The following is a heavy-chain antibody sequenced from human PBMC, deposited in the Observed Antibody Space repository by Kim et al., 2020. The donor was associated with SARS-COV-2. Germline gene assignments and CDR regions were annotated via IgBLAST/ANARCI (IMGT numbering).Heavy chain of an antibody. V-gene: IGHV3-30*04. CDR2: ISYDGSNK. Sequence: GGSLRLSCAASGFTFSSYAMHWVRQAPGKGLEWVAVISYDGSNKYYADSVKGRFTISRDNSKNTLYLQMNSLRAEDTAVYYCARDPYSSGWHPSFDYWGQGTLVTVSS. CDR1: GFTFSSYA. J-gene: IGHJ4*02. D-gene: IGHD6-19*01. CDR3: ARDPYSSGWHPSFDY.